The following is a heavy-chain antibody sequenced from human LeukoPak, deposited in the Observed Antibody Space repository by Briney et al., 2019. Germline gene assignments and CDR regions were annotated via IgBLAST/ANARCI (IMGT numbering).Heavy chain of an antibody. CDR2: VNPNDGST. J-gene: IGHJ4*02. D-gene: IGHD3-22*01. CDR1: GYTFINYY. Sequence: GASVKVSCKASGYTFINYYMHWVRQAPGQGLEWMGIVNPNDGSTSYAQKFQGRVTMTRETSTSTVYMELNSLRSEDTAVYYCARDSPYDRDGYYFDYWGQGTLVTVSS. CDR3: ARDSPYDRDGYYFDY. V-gene: IGHV1-46*01.